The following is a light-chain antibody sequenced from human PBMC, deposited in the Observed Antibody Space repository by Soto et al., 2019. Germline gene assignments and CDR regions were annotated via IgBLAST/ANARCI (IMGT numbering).Light chain of an antibody. V-gene: IGLV2-14*01. Sequence: QPVLTQPASVSGSPGQSITISCAGTASDIGGFNYVSWYQQYPGEAPKLLLYEVSNRPSGISKRFSGSKSGTTASLTISGLQAADEADYYCGSYSSSATLVFGGGTKLTVL. J-gene: IGLJ2*01. CDR2: EVS. CDR1: ASDIGGFNY. CDR3: GSYSSSATLV.